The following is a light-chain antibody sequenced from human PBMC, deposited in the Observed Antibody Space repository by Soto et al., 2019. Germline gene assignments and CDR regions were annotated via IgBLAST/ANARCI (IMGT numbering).Light chain of an antibody. V-gene: IGKV1-5*01. J-gene: IGKJ5*01. CDR1: QSISTW. CDR3: QQYNSYPYT. Sequence: DIQMTQSPSTVSASVGDAVTITCRASQSISTWLAWYQQKPGKAPNLLIYDASTLESGGPSGFSGSGSGTEFTLTISSLQPDDSATYYCQQYNSYPYTLGQGTRLEI. CDR2: DAS.